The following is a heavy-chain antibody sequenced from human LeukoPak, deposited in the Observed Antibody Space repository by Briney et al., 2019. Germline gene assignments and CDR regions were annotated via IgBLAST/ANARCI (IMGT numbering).Heavy chain of an antibody. J-gene: IGHJ3*02. D-gene: IGHD6-19*01. CDR1: GYTFTSYA. CDR3: ARDRASSGWSYDAFDI. CDR2: INTNTGNP. V-gene: IGHV7-4-1*02. Sequence: ASVKVSCKASGYTFTSYAMNWVRQAPGQGLEWLGGINTNTGNPTYAQGFTGRFVFSLDTSVSTAYLQISSLKAEDTAVYYCARDRASSGWSYDAFDIWGQGTMVTVSS.